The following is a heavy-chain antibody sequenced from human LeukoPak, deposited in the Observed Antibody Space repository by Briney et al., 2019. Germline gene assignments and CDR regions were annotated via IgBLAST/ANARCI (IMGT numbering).Heavy chain of an antibody. CDR3: AREVVGATGEY. J-gene: IGHJ4*02. Sequence: GGSLRLSCAASGLTFSSYSMNWVRQAPGKGLEWVSSISSSSSYIYYADSVKGRFTISRDNAKNSLYLQMNSLRAEDTAVYYCAREVVGATGEYWGQGTLVTVSS. CDR1: GLTFSSYS. V-gene: IGHV3-21*01. CDR2: ISSSSSYI. D-gene: IGHD1-26*01.